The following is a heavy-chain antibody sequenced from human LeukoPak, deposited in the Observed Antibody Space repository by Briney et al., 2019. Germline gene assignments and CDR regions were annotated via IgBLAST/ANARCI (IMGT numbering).Heavy chain of an antibody. J-gene: IGHJ4*02. CDR2: INHSGST. CDR1: GGSFSGYY. D-gene: IGHD5-18*01. CDR3: ARGYTADY. V-gene: IGHV4-34*01. Sequence: PSETLSLTCAVYGGSFSGYYWSLIRQPPGKGLEWIGEINHSGSTNYNPSLKSRVTISVDTSKNQFSLKLSSVTAADTAVYYCARGYTADYWGQGTLVTVSS.